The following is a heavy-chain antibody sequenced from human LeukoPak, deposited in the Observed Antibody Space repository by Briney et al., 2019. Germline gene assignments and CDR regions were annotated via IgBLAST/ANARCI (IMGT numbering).Heavy chain of an antibody. V-gene: IGHV3-30-3*01. CDR2: ISYDGSNK. D-gene: IGHD3-10*01. CDR1: GFTFSSYA. J-gene: IGHJ4*02. CDR3: ARQITMVYYFDY. Sequence: PGGSLRLSCAASGFTFSSYAMHWVRQAPGKGLEWVAVISYDGSNKYYADSVKGRFTISRDNSKNTLYLQMNSLRAEDTAVYYCARQITMVYYFDYWGQGTLVTVSS.